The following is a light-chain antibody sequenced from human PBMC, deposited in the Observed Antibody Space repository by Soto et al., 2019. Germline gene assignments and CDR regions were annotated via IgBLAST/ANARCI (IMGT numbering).Light chain of an antibody. Sequence: SVLKQPPSVSGAPGQRVTVSCTGSSSNIGAGYDVHWYQQLPGSAPKLLIYGNNNRPSGVPDRFSGSKSGTSAFLAITGLQAEDEADYYCQSYDSSLSGYVVFGGGSKVTVL. CDR2: GNN. V-gene: IGLV1-40*01. J-gene: IGLJ2*01. CDR3: QSYDSSLSGYVV. CDR1: SSNIGAGYD.